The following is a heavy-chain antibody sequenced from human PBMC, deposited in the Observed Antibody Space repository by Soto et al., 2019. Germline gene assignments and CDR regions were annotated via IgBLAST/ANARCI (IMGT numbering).Heavy chain of an antibody. J-gene: IGHJ4*02. V-gene: IGHV1-69*01. D-gene: IGHD3-22*01. CDR1: GGIFSSYA. CDR2: ILPIFGTA. Sequence: DQLVQSGDEVNKPGSSVKVSCKASGGIFSSYAIRWVRPSPGQGLEWMGGILPIFGTANYAQKFQGRVTINADESTNTADMDLSSLKAEYTAIYYCARGGSGYVWFNEFWCQGTLVTVSS. CDR3: ARGGSGYVWFNEF.